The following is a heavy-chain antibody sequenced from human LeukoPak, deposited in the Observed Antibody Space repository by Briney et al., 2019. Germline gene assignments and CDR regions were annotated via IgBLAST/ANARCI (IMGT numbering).Heavy chain of an antibody. CDR2: IYYSGST. D-gene: IGHD3-22*01. J-gene: IGHJ3*02. CDR3: ARWASYYYDSSGARAFDI. CDR1: GGSISSYY. Sequence: PSESLSLTCTVSGGSISSYYWSWIRQPPGKGLEWIGYIYYSGSTNYNPSLKSRVTISVDTSKNQFSLKLSSVTAADTAVYYCARWASYYYDSSGARAFDIWGQGTMVTVSS. V-gene: IGHV4-59*01.